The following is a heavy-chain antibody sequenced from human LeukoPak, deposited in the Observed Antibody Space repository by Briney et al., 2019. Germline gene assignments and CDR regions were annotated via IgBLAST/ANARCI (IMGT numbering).Heavy chain of an antibody. D-gene: IGHD1-26*01. CDR2: VYNSGNT. CDR3: ARHPGVGANDTFDP. V-gene: IGHV4-59*08. CDR1: GGSISNYY. Sequence: SETLSLTCTVSGGSISNYYWSWIRQPPGKGLEWIGYVYNSGNTYYNPSLNSRASISEDTSKNQLSLKVNSVTAADTAVYYCARHPGVGANDTFDPWAQGTMVTISS. J-gene: IGHJ3*01.